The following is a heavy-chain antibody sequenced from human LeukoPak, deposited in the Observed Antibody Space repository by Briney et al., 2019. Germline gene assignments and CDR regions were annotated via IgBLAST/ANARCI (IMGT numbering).Heavy chain of an antibody. J-gene: IGHJ4*02. CDR1: GFTLSTNA. V-gene: IGHV3-23*01. CDR2: ISGSGAST. CDR3: AKDVGKWESLHFFDY. Sequence: GGSLRLSCLTSGFTLSTNAMSWVRQAPGKGLEWISGISGSGASTYHADSVKGRFTISRDDSRNTLYLQMNSLRGDDTAVYYCAKDVGKWESLHFFDYWGQGTLVTVSS. D-gene: IGHD1-26*01.